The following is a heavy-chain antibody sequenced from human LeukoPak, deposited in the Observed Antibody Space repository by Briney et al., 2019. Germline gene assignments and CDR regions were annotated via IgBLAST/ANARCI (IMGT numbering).Heavy chain of an antibody. J-gene: IGHJ4*02. CDR2: IIPIFGTA. V-gene: IGHV1-69*06. CDR1: GGTFSSYA. Sequence: ASVKVSCKASGGTFSSYAISWVRQAPGQGLEWMGGIIPIFGTANYAQKFQGRVTITADKSTSTAYMELSSLRSEDTAVYYCARERRIVGATTPPAPFDYWGQGTLVTVSS. D-gene: IGHD1-26*01. CDR3: ARERRIVGATTPPAPFDY.